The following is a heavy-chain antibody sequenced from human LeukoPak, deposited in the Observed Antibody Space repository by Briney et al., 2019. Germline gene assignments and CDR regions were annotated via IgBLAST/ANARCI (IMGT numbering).Heavy chain of an antibody. J-gene: IGHJ4*02. Sequence: GGSLRLSCAASGFTFSGYAMSWVRQAPGKGLEWVSAISGSGGSTYYADSVKGRFAISRDNSKNTLYLQMNSLRAEDTAVYYCATDIVVVPAAGDFDYWGQGTLVTVSS. CDR3: ATDIVVVPAAGDFDY. CDR2: ISGSGGST. V-gene: IGHV3-23*01. CDR1: GFTFSGYA. D-gene: IGHD2-2*01.